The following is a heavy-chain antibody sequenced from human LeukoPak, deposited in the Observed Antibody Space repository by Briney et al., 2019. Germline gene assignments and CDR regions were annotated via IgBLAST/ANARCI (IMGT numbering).Heavy chain of an antibody. CDR2: INPNSGGT. CDR1: GYTFTGYY. D-gene: IGHD2-2*01. J-gene: IGHJ4*02. V-gene: IGHV1-2*02. Sequence: GASVKVSCKASGYTFTGYYMHWVRQAPGQGLEWMGWINPNSGGTNYAQKFQGRVTMTRDTSISTAYMELSRLRSDDTAVYYCATFADRYQLDYFDYWGQGTLVTVSS. CDR3: ATFADRYQLDYFDY.